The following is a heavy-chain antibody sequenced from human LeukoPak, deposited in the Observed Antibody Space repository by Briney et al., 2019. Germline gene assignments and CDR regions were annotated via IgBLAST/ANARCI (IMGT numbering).Heavy chain of an antibody. Sequence: PGGSLRLSCAASGFTFSSYAMSWVRQAPGKGLEWVSAISGSGGSTYYADSVRGRFTISRDNSKNTLYLQMNSLRAEDTAVYYCAKRQYGDDAFDIWGQGTMVTVSS. V-gene: IGHV3-23*01. CDR3: AKRQYGDDAFDI. J-gene: IGHJ3*02. CDR1: GFTFSSYA. D-gene: IGHD3-10*01. CDR2: ISGSGGST.